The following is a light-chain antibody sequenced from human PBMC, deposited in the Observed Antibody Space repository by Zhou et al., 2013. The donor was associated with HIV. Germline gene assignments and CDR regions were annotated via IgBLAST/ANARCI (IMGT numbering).Light chain of an antibody. J-gene: IGKJ1*01. CDR3: QQYGGSAT. V-gene: IGKV3-20*01. Sequence: EIVLTQSPGTLSLSPGERATLSCRASQSVNSNYLGWYQQKPGQAPRLLIYSASSRATGIPDRFSGSGSGTDFTLTITSLEPEDFAVYYCQQYGGSATFGQGTKVEIK. CDR2: SAS. CDR1: QSVNSNY.